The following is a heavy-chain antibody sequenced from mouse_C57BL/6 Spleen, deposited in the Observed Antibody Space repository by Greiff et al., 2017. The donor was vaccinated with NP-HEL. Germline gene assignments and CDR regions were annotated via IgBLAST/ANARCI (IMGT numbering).Heavy chain of an antibody. D-gene: IGHD4-1*01. CDR2: IDPSDSYT. J-gene: IGHJ3*01. CDR1: GYTFTSYW. V-gene: IGHV1-59*01. CDR3: ARANWDPY. Sequence: QVQLQQSGAELVRPGTSVKLSCKASGYTFTSYWMHWVKQRPGQGLEWIGVIDPSDSYTNYNQKFKGKATLTVDTSSSTAYMQLSSLTSEDSAVYYCARANWDPYWGQGTLVTVSA.